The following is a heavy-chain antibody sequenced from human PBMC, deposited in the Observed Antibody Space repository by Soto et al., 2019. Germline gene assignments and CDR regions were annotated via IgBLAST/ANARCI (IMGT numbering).Heavy chain of an antibody. CDR3: ARALLSGYSSSSGLYYFDY. J-gene: IGHJ4*02. CDR1: GFTFSSYA. V-gene: IGHV3-30-3*01. Sequence: GGSLRLSCAASGFTFSSYAMHWVRQAQGKGLEWVAVISYDGSNKYYADSVKGRFTISRDNSKNTLYLQMNSLRAEDTAVYFCARALLSGYSSSSGLYYFDYWGQGTLVTVSS. D-gene: IGHD6-6*01. CDR2: ISYDGSNK.